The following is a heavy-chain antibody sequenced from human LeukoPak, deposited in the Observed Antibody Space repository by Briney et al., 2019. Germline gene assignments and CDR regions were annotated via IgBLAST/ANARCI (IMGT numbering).Heavy chain of an antibody. D-gene: IGHD2-15*01. V-gene: IGHV3-48*01. CDR1: GLTFSTYS. Sequence: PGGSLRLSCAASGLTFSTYSMNWVRQAPGKGLGWVSYISSSSSTKYYADSVKGRFTISRDNAKNSLYLQMNSLRAEDTAVYYCAREFSRPDCSGGSCYEMVDSWGQGTLVTVSS. J-gene: IGHJ4*02. CDR3: AREFSRPDCSGGSCYEMVDS. CDR2: ISSSSSTK.